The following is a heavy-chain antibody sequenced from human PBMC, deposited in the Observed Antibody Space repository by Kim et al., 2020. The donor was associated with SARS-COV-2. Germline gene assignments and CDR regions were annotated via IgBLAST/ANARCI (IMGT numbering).Heavy chain of an antibody. D-gene: IGHD3-10*02. V-gene: IGHV3-74*01. CDR2: ISSDGRIT. Sequence: GGSLRLSCAAAGFSSSSYWINWVRQPPGKGLEWVSRISSDGRITHYADSVKGRFTMSRDSAENTVFLQMNSLGAGDTAVYYCARGMFRSGFDVWGQGTTVSVSS. J-gene: IGHJ6*02. CDR3: ARGMFRSGFDV. CDR1: GFSSSSYW.